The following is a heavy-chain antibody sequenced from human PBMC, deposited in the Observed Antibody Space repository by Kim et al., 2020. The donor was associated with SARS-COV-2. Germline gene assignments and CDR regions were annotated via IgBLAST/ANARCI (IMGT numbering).Heavy chain of an antibody. Sequence: SETLSLTCTVSGGSISSGGYYWSWIRQHPGKGLEWIGYIYYSGSTYYNPSLKSRVTISVDTSKNQFSLKLSSVTAADTAVYYCARDRNWFFYDSSGYPPGWFDPWGQGTLVTVSS. D-gene: IGHD3-22*01. CDR3: ARDRNWFFYDSSGYPPGWFDP. J-gene: IGHJ5*02. V-gene: IGHV4-31*03. CDR1: GGSISSGGYY. CDR2: IYYSGST.